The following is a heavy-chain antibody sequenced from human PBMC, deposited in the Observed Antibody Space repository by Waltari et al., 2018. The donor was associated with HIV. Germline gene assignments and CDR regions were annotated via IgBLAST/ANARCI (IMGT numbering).Heavy chain of an antibody. CDR1: GFSLSASGVS. J-gene: IGHJ4*02. CDR2: IYGDGDI. CDR3: AHRRVIVSSWGFDS. Sequence: QITLKESGPTLVNPTQTLTLTCTFSGFSLSASGVSVGWIRQPPGKALEWVALIYGDGDIRYNPSLRSRLTVTKDTSKNQVVLKLTKVDPVDTATYYCAHRRVIVSSWGFDSWGQGTLVTVSS. V-gene: IGHV2-5*02. D-gene: IGHD3-16*01.